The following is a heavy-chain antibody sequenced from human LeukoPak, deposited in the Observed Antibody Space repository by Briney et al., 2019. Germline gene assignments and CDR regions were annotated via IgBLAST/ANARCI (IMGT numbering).Heavy chain of an antibody. J-gene: IGHJ4*02. CDR2: MNPNSGST. Sequence: AASVKVSCKASGYTFTSYDINWVRQATGQGLEWMGWMNPNSGSTGYAQKFQGRVTITRNTSISTAYMELSGLRSEDTAVYYCARGRSTGYPYYFEYWGQGILVTVSS. CDR1: GYTFTSYD. D-gene: IGHD5-12*01. V-gene: IGHV1-8*03. CDR3: ARGRSTGYPYYFEY.